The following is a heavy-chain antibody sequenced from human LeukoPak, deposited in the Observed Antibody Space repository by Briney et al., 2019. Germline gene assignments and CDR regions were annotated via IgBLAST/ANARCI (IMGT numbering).Heavy chain of an antibody. V-gene: IGHV4-34*01. Sequence: PSETLSLTCAVYGGSFSGYYWSWIRQPPGKGLEWIGEINHSGSTNYNPSLKSRVTISVDTSKNQFSLKLSSVTAADTAVYYCARTTTVPKIYYFDYWGQGTLVTVSS. CDR3: ARTTTVPKIYYFDY. D-gene: IGHD4-17*01. J-gene: IGHJ4*02. CDR1: GGSFSGYY. CDR2: INHSGST.